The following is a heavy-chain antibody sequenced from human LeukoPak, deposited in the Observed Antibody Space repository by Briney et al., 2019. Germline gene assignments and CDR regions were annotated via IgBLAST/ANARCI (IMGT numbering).Heavy chain of an antibody. CDR2: INPDSGGT. Sequence: SVKVSCKASGHTFTGYYMHWVRQAPGQGLEWMGWINPDSGGTNYAQNFQGRVTMTRDTSINTAYMELRTLRSDDTAVYYCSRADYWGQGTLVTYSS. J-gene: IGHJ4*02. CDR1: GHTFTGYY. CDR3: SRADY. V-gene: IGHV1-2*02.